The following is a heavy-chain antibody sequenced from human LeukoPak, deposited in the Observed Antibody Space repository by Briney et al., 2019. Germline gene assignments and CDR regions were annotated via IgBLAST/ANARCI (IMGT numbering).Heavy chain of an antibody. CDR3: ARKIASTRLGVRYYYMDV. J-gene: IGHJ6*03. D-gene: IGHD2-2*01. Sequence: ASVKVSCKASGYTFISYDIVWLRQATGQGLEWMGYMNPKSGNTDYVQNFQGRVTMTRDASITTAYMELSGLRSEDTAVYYCARKIASTRLGVRYYYMDVWGEGTTVTISS. V-gene: IGHV1-8*01. CDR2: MNPKSGNT. CDR1: GYTFISYD.